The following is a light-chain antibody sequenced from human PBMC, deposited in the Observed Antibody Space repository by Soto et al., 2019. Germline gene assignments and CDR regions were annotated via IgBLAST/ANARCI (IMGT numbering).Light chain of an antibody. V-gene: IGLV1-51*02. CDR3: GTLDSRLSAYWV. J-gene: IGLJ3*02. CDR2: END. Sequence: QSVLTQPPSVSAAPGQKVTISCSGSSSNIGNNYVSWYQQLPGTAPKVLIYENDKRPSGIPDRFSGSKSATSATLGITGLQTGDEADYYCGTLDSRLSAYWVFGGGTKLTVL. CDR1: SSNIGNNY.